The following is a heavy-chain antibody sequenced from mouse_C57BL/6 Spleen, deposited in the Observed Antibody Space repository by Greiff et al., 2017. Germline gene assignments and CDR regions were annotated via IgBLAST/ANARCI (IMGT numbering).Heavy chain of an antibody. CDR2: IYPGSGST. CDR3: ARDSSGYFAY. J-gene: IGHJ3*01. Sequence: QVQLQQPGAELVKPGASVKMSCKASGYTFTSYWITWVKQRPGQGLAWIGDIYPGSGSTNYNEKFKSKATLTVDTASSTAYMQLSSLTSEDSAVYYCARDSSGYFAYWGQGTLVTVSA. CDR1: GYTFTSYW. V-gene: IGHV1-55*01. D-gene: IGHD3-2*02.